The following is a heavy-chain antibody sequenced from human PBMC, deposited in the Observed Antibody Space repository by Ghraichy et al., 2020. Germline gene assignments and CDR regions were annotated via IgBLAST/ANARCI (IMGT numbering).Heavy chain of an antibody. CDR1: GGSFSGYY. CDR2: INHSGST. J-gene: IGHJ4*02. V-gene: IGHV4-34*01. CDR3: ARGVGILLYSSSEFDY. Sequence: SETLSLTCAVYGGSFSGYYWSWIRQPPGKGLEWIGEINHSGSTNYNPSLKSRVTISVDTSKNQFSLKLSSVTAADTAVYYCARGVGILLYSSSEFDYWGQGTLVTVSS. D-gene: IGHD6-6*01.